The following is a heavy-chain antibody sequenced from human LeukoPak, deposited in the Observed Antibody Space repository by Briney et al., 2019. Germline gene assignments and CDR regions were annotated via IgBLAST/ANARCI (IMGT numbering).Heavy chain of an antibody. Sequence: PGGSLRLSCAASGFTFSSYAMHWVRQAPGKGLEWVAVIPNDESNKYYADSVKGRLTFSRDNSKNKLYLQMNSLRAEDTAVYYCARAKYCSGGSCYSGLFDYWGQGTLVTVSS. CDR3: ARAKYCSGGSCYSGLFDY. J-gene: IGHJ4*02. CDR1: GFTFSSYA. CDR2: IPNDESNK. D-gene: IGHD2-15*01. V-gene: IGHV3-30-3*01.